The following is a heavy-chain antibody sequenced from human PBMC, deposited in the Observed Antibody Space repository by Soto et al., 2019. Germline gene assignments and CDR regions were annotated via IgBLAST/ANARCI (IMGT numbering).Heavy chain of an antibody. D-gene: IGHD1-1*01. Sequence: QVQLQESGPGLVQPSGALSLTCAVSGDSVNTSDWWKWVRQPPGKGLEWIGEIYHGGNIYYNPSLKSRVTISLDKSKNEASLQLSSVTAADTAVYYCARDHPSRGTWSFDYWGQGALVTVSS. CDR2: IYHGGNI. V-gene: IGHV4-4*02. CDR3: ARDHPSRGTWSFDY. CDR1: GDSVNTSDW. J-gene: IGHJ4*02.